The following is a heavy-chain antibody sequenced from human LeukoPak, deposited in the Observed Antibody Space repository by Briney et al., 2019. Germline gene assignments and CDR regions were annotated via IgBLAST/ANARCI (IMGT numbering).Heavy chain of an antibody. D-gene: IGHD4-11*01. CDR2: MNPNSGNT. CDR3: ARGSKRYSNYLDASDI. Sequence: GASVKVSCKASGYTFTSYDINWVRQATGQGLEWMGWMNPNSGNTGYAQKFQGRVTMTRNTSISTAYMELSSLRSEDTAVYYCARGSKRYSNYLDASDIWGQGTMVTVSS. V-gene: IGHV1-8*01. CDR1: GYTFTSYD. J-gene: IGHJ3*02.